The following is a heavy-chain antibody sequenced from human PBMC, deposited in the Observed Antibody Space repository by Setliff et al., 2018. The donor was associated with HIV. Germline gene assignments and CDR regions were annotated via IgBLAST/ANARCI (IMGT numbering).Heavy chain of an antibody. CDR3: TTRLSGSYIPNWFDP. D-gene: IGHD1-26*01. CDR1: GMTFSDAW. CDR2: IKSKDDGGTR. Sequence: PGGSLRLSCAASGMTFSDAWMTWVRQAPGKGPEWVGRIKSKDDGGTREYAAPVKGRFTISSDDSKNTVYLQMNSLKTEDTAVYYWTTRLSGSYIPNWFDPWGQGTLVTVSS. V-gene: IGHV3-15*01. J-gene: IGHJ5*02.